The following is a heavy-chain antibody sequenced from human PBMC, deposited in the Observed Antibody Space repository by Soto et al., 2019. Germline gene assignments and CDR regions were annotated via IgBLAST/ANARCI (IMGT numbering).Heavy chain of an antibody. CDR1: GFTFSSYS. CDR3: ARASTYCSRTSCLSY. Sequence: EVQLVESGGGLVQPGGSLRLSCAASGFTFSSYSMNWVRQAPGKGLEWVSYISSSSGTIYYADSVKGRFNISRDNAENSLYLQMNSLRAEDTAVYYCARASTYCSRTSCLSYWGQGTLVTVSS. D-gene: IGHD2-2*01. CDR2: ISSSSGTI. J-gene: IGHJ4*02. V-gene: IGHV3-48*01.